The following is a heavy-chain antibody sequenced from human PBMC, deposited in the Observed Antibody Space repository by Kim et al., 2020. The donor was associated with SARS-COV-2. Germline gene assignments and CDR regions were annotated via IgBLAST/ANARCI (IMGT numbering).Heavy chain of an antibody. CDR2: IWYDGSNK. J-gene: IGHJ4*02. D-gene: IGHD3-22*01. CDR3: ARGGGYYDSSGLDY. CDR1: GFTFSSYG. V-gene: IGHV3-33*01. Sequence: GGSLRLSCAASGFTFSSYGMHWVRQAPGKGLEWVAVIWYDGSNKYYADSVKGRFTISRDNSKNTLYLQMNSLRAEDTAVYYCARGGGYYDSSGLDYWGQGTLVTVSS.